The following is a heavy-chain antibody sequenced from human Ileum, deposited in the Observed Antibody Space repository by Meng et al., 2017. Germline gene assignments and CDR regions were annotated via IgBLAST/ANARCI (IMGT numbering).Heavy chain of an antibody. D-gene: IGHD5-24*01. V-gene: IGHV3-74*01. J-gene: IGHJ4*02. Sequence: GESLKISCAASGFTFSSYYMHWVRQVPGKGLVWVSRINTDGSSTNYADSVKGRFTISRDNTKNTPYLQMNSLRAEDTDVYYCARDKEGYNYWGQGMLVTVSS. CDR1: GFTFSSYY. CDR3: ARDKEGYNY. CDR2: INTDGSST.